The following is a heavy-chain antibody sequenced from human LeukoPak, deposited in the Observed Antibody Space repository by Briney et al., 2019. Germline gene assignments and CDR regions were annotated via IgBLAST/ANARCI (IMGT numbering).Heavy chain of an antibody. CDR3: ARVRRYCSSTSCYWPAFDI. Sequence: SSETPSLTCAVYGGSFSGYYWSWIRQPPGKGLEWIGEINHSGSTNYNPSLKSRVTISVDTSKNQFSLKLSSVTAADTAVYYCARVRRYCSSTSCYWPAFDIWGQGTMVTVSS. CDR2: INHSGST. J-gene: IGHJ3*02. V-gene: IGHV4-34*01. CDR1: GGSFSGYY. D-gene: IGHD2-2*01.